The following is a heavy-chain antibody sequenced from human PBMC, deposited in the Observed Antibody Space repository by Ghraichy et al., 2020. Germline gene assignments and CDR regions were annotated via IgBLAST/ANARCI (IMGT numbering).Heavy chain of an antibody. D-gene: IGHD2-15*01. CDR1: GFTVSNNY. CDR3: VRGLHTSATF. Sequence: GESLNISCAASGFTVSNNYMSWVRQAPGKGLEWLASIYSGGGTYYADSVKGRFTISRDASTNTLYLQVNSLRDDDTAMYYCVRGLHTSATFWGQGTLVTVSS. V-gene: IGHV3-53*01. J-gene: IGHJ4*02. CDR2: IYSGGGT.